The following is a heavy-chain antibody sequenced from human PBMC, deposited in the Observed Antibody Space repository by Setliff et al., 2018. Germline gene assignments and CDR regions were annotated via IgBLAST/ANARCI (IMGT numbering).Heavy chain of an antibody. Sequence: GASVKVSCKASGGTFSSYGISWVRQAPGQGLEWMGGTIPMFGTTDYAQKFHGRLTIITDESTSTASMELTSLTSDDTAVYYCAREGVDTRSSTDYRYYMDVWGKGTTVTV. CDR1: GGTFSSYG. V-gene: IGHV1-69*05. D-gene: IGHD5-18*01. CDR3: AREGVDTRSSTDYRYYMDV. CDR2: TIPMFGTT. J-gene: IGHJ6*03.